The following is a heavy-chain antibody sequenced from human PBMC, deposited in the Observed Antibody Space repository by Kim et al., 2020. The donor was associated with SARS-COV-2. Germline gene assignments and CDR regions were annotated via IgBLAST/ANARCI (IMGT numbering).Heavy chain of an antibody. D-gene: IGHD3-10*01. CDR3: ARGGELLWFGDYYYGMDV. CDR1: GGSISSYY. Sequence: SETLSLTCTVSGGSISSYYWSWIRQPPGKGLEWIGYIYYSGSTNYNPSLKSRVTISVDTSKNQFSLKLSSVTAADTAVYYCARGGELLWFGDYYYGMDVWGQGTTVTVSS. J-gene: IGHJ6*02. V-gene: IGHV4-59*13. CDR2: IYYSGST.